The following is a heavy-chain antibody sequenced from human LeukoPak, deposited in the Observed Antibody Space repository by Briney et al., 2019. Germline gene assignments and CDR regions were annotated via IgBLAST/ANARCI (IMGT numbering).Heavy chain of an antibody. CDR2: ISGSGGST. V-gene: IGHV3-23*01. CDR3: AKSTDKWELGY. J-gene: IGHJ4*02. D-gene: IGHD1-26*01. Sequence: SGGSLRLSCAASGFTLSSYAMSWVRQAPGKGLEWVSAISGSGGSTYYADSVKGRFTISRDNSKNTLYLQMNSLRAEDTAVYYCAKSTDKWELGYWGQGTLVTVSS. CDR1: GFTLSSYA.